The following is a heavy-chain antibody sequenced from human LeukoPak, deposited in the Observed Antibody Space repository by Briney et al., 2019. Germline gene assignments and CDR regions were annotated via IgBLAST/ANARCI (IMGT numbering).Heavy chain of an antibody. CDR1: GGSFSGYY. CDR3: AREEYDYGDYAFL. CDR2: INHSGST. Sequence: PSETLSLTCAVYGGSFSGYYWSWIRQPPGKGLEWIGEINHSGSTNYNPSLKSRVTISVDTSKNQFSLKLSSVTAADTAVYYCAREEYDYGDYAFLWGQGTMVTVSS. V-gene: IGHV4-34*01. D-gene: IGHD4-17*01. J-gene: IGHJ3*01.